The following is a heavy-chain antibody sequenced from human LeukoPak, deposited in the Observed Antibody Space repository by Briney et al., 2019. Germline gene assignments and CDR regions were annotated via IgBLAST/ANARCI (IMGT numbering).Heavy chain of an antibody. Sequence: PSETLSLTCTVSGGSIGKTSYYWGWIRQPPGKGLEWIGNIYYSGTTYYNPSLKGRVTISVDTSKNQFSLTLNSVTAADTAVYFCARFKQLGRSFDSWGLGSLVTVSS. CDR3: ARFKQLGRSFDS. CDR1: GGSIGKTSYY. V-gene: IGHV4-39*07. J-gene: IGHJ4*02. CDR2: IYYSGTT. D-gene: IGHD1-1*01.